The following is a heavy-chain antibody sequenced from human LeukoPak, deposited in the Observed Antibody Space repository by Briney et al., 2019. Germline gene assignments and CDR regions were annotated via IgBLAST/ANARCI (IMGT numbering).Heavy chain of an antibody. J-gene: IGHJ4*02. CDR1: GASIITTNYY. V-gene: IGHV4-39*01. D-gene: IGHD4-11*01. CDR3: ARNLGQTWGTVTTDLWYFDH. CDR2: ISYSGNA. Sequence: SETLSLTCTVSGASIITTNYYWGWIRQPPGKGLEWIGSISYSGNAYYNPSLRSRLSISMDASKNQFSLKVRSVTAADTAVYYCARNLGQTWGTVTTDLWYFDHWGQGTLVSVSS.